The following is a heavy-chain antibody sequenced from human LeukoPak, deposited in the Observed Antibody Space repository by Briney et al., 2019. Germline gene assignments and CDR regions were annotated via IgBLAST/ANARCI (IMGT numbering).Heavy chain of an antibody. CDR3: ASVRARKSIAARPGSSMGYYMDV. J-gene: IGHJ6*03. D-gene: IGHD6-6*01. V-gene: IGHV4-34*01. CDR2: INHSGST. CDR1: GGSFSGYY. Sequence: SETLSLTCAVYGGSFSGYYWSWIRQPPGKGLEWIGEINHSGSTNYNPSLKSRVTISVDTSKNQFSLKLSSVTAADTAVYYCASVRARKSIAARPGSSMGYYMDVRGKGTTVTVSS.